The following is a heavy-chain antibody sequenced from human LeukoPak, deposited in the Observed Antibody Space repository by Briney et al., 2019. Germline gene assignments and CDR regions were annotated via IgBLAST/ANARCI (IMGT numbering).Heavy chain of an antibody. CDR1: GGSISTYY. CDR3: ARVSGIAAAGTNWFDP. D-gene: IGHD6-13*01. Sequence: SETLSLTCTVSGGSISTYYWSWIRQPPGKGLEWIGSIYHSGSTYYNPSLKSRVTISVDTSKNQFSLKLSSVTAADTAVYYCARVSGIAAAGTNWFDPWGQGTLVTVSS. CDR2: IYHSGST. J-gene: IGHJ5*02. V-gene: IGHV4-38-2*02.